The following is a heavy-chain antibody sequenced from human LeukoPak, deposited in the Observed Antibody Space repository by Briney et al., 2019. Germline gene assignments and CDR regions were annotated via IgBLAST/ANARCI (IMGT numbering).Heavy chain of an antibody. V-gene: IGHV1-2*02. CDR3: ARDRSSYYDILTGYPNDY. D-gene: IGHD3-9*01. J-gene: IGHJ4*02. CDR2: INPNSGGT. CDR1: GYTFTGYY. Sequence: GASVKVSCKASGYTFTGYYMHWVRQAPGQGLEWMGWINPNSGGTNYAQKLQGRVTMTTDTSTSTAYMELRSLRSDDTAVYYCARDRSSYYDILTGYPNDYWGQGTLVTVSS.